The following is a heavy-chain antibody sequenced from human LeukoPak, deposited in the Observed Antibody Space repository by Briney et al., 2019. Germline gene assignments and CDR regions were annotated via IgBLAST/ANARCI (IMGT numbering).Heavy chain of an antibody. Sequence: PGRSLRLSCAASGFTFDDYAMHWVRQAPGKGLEWVSGISWNSGSIGYADSVKGRFTISRDNAKNSLYLQMNSLRAEDTALYYCAKSEDSSSWSYYFDYWGQGTLVTVSS. CDR3: AKSEDSSSWSYYFDY. D-gene: IGHD6-13*01. V-gene: IGHV3-9*01. CDR1: GFTFDDYA. J-gene: IGHJ4*02. CDR2: ISWNSGSI.